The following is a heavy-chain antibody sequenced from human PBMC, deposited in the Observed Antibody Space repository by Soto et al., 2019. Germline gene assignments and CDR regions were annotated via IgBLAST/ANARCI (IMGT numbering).Heavy chain of an antibody. CDR1: GDTFTSYY. D-gene: IGHD3-16*01. J-gene: IGHJ5*02. Sequence: ASVKVSCKAPGDTFTSYYLNWVRQAPGQGLEWMGVINPHGGSTKYAQKFQGRNTMTRDTSRSTVYMEPSSLRSDDTAIYYCARSSGGKCGIIIEGSNWFDPCGQGTLVTVAS. CDR3: ARSSGGKCGIIIEGSNWFDP. V-gene: IGHV1-46*01. CDR2: INPHGGST.